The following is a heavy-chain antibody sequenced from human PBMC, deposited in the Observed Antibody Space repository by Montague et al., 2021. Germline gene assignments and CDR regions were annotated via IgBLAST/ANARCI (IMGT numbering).Heavy chain of an antibody. V-gene: IGHV3-48*02. D-gene: IGHD5-18*01. CDR1: GFTFSSFG. J-gene: IGHJ4*02. CDR2: ITSSSSTK. CDR3: ARGRGYSQGY. Sequence: SRRLSCAASGFTFSSFGMNWVRQAPGKGLEWVSYITSSSSTKDYADSVKGRFTISRDNAKSSLYLQMNSLRDEDTAVYYCARGRGYSQGYWGQGTLVTVSS.